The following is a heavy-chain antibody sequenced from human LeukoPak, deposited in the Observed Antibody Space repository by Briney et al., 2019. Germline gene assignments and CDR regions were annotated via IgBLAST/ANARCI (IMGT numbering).Heavy chain of an antibody. Sequence: GGSLRLSCAASGFTFCSFWMSWVRQAPGEGLEWVANIKQDGSEKYYVDSVKGRFTISRDNAKNSLYLQMNSLRAEDTAVYYCARMVSWDYGDQFDYWGQGTLVTVSS. J-gene: IGHJ4*02. CDR3: ARMVSWDYGDQFDY. V-gene: IGHV3-7*01. D-gene: IGHD4-17*01. CDR1: GFTFCSFW. CDR2: IKQDGSEK.